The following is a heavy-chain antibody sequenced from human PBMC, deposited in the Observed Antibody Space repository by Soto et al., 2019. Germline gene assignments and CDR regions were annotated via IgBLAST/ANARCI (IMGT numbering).Heavy chain of an antibody. CDR3: ARDKPRQLVRVYYYYYGMDV. Sequence: QVPLVQSGAEVKKPGASVKVSCKASGYTFTSYGISWVRQAPGQGLEWMGWISAYNGNTNYAQKLQGRVTMTTDTSTSTAYMELRSLRSDDTAVYYCARDKPRQLVRVYYYYYGMDVWGQGTTVTVSS. J-gene: IGHJ6*02. CDR1: GYTFTSYG. D-gene: IGHD6-6*01. V-gene: IGHV1-18*01. CDR2: ISAYNGNT.